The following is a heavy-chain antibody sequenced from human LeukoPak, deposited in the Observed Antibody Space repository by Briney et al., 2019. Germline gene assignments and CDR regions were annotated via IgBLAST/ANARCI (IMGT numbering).Heavy chain of an antibody. J-gene: IGHJ4*02. CDR1: GFTFSSYA. CDR3: AKGGGGVLAS. D-gene: IGHD3-16*01. V-gene: IGHV3-23*01. CDR2: ISGSGGST. Sequence: GGSLRLSCAASGFTFSSYAMSWVRQAPGKGLEWVSSISGSGGSTYYAGSVKGRFTISRDNSKSTLFLQMNSLKADDTAVYYCAKGGGGVLASWGQGTLVTVSS.